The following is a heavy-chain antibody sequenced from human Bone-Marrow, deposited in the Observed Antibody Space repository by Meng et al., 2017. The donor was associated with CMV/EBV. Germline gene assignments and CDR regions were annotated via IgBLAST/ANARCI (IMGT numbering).Heavy chain of an antibody. CDR2: ISYDGSNK. J-gene: IGHJ4*02. Sequence: GESLKISCAASGFTFSSYAMHWVRQAPGKGLEWVAVISYDGSNKYYADSVKGRFTISRDNSKNTLYLQMNSLRAEDTAVYYCAKVLGRSSNWGQGTLVTVSS. D-gene: IGHD6-19*01. CDR1: GFTFSSYA. CDR3: AKVLGRSSN. V-gene: IGHV3-30*04.